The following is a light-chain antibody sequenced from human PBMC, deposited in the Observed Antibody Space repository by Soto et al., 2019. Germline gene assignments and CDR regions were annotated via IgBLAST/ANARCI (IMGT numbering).Light chain of an antibody. CDR2: KAS. CDR1: QTISSW. CDR3: QQYNGYGR. V-gene: IGKV1-5*03. Sequence: DIQMTQSPSTLSGSVGDRVTITCRASQTISSWLAWYQQKPGKAPKLLIHKASSLQSGVPSRFSGSGSGTEFTLTISSLDPDDFATYYCQQYNGYGRFGQGTKVDIK. J-gene: IGKJ1*01.